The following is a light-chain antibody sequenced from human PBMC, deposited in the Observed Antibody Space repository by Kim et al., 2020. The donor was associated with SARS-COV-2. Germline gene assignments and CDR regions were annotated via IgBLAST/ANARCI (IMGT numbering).Light chain of an antibody. V-gene: IGLV1-44*01. J-gene: IGLJ2*01. CDR2: SNN. Sequence: ELTQPPSASGTPGQRVTISCSGSSSNIGSNAVNWYQQLPGTAPKLLIYSNNQRPSGVPDRFSGSKSGTSACLAISGLQSEDEADYYCAAWDDSLNGVVFGGGTKVTVL. CDR3: AAWDDSLNGVV. CDR1: SSNIGSNA.